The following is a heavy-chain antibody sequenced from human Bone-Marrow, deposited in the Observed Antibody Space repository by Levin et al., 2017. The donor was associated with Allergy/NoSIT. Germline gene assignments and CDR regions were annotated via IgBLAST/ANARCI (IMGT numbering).Heavy chain of an antibody. CDR2: IRSKANSYAT. D-gene: IGHD1-20*01. J-gene: IGHJ5*02. Sequence: LSLTCAASGFTFSGSAMHWVRQASGKGLEWVGRIRSKANSYATAYAASVKGRFTISRDDSKNTAYLQMNSLKTEDTAVYYCTRSDNWNDPNWFDPWGQGTLVTVSS. CDR1: GFTFSGSA. V-gene: IGHV3-73*01. CDR3: TRSDNWNDPNWFDP.